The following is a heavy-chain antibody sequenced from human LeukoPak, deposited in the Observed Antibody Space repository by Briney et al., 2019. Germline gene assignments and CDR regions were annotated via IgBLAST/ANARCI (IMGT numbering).Heavy chain of an antibody. J-gene: IGHJ4*02. CDR1: GGSISSSSYY. D-gene: IGHD2-15*01. CDR3: ARRVIAATLDY. Sequence: SETLSLTCTVSGGSISSSSYYWAWIRQPPGKGLEWIGSIYYSGTTFYNPSPKSRVTISADTSKNQFSLRLGSGTAADTAIYYCARRVIAATLDYWGQGTLVTVSS. CDR2: IYYSGTT. V-gene: IGHV4-39*01.